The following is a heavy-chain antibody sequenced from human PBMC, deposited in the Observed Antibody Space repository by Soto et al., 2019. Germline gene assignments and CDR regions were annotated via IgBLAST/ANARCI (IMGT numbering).Heavy chain of an antibody. CDR2: IIPIFGTA. J-gene: IGHJ6*02. Sequence: QVQLVHSGAEVKKPGSSVKVSCKASGGTFSSYAISWVRQAPGQGLEWMGGIIPIFGTANYAQKFQGRVTINADESTNTAYMELSSLRSEDTAVYYCASDRQFRAIYDILTSTTDQGGMDVWGQGTTVTVSS. CDR3: ASDRQFRAIYDILTSTTDQGGMDV. D-gene: IGHD3-9*01. V-gene: IGHV1-69*01. CDR1: GGTFSSYA.